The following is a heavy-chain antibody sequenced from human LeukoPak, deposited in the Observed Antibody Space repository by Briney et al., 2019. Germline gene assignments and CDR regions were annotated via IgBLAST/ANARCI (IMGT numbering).Heavy chain of an antibody. J-gene: IGHJ4*02. Sequence: GGSLRLSCAASGFTFSSYGMHWVRQAPGKGLEWVSHVNSGGFIIYYTDSVKGRFTISRDNAKNSLYLRMNSLSDEDTAVYYCARGDMAAQDYWGQGTLVTVSS. CDR2: VNSGGFII. CDR1: GFTFSSYG. D-gene: IGHD6-6*01. V-gene: IGHV3-48*02. CDR3: ARGDMAAQDY.